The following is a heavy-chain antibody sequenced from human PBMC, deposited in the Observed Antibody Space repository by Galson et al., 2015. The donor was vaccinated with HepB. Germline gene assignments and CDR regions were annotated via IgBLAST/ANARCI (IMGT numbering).Heavy chain of an antibody. D-gene: IGHD4-23*01. CDR1: GYSFTSYW. CDR2: IDPSDSYT. Sequence: QSGAEVKKPGESLMISCKGSGYSFTSYWISWVRQMPGKGLGWMGRIDPSDSYTNYSPSFQGHVTISAYKSISTAYLQWSSLKASDTAMYYCARLLSRRKTVTHYYYHYGMDVWGQGTTVTVSS. J-gene: IGHJ6*02. V-gene: IGHV5-10-1*01. CDR3: ARLLSRRKTVTHYYYHYGMDV.